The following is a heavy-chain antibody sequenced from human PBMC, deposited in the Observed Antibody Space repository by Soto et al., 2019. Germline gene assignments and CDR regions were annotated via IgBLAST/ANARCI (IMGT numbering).Heavy chain of an antibody. J-gene: IGHJ4*02. CDR2: IYYSGST. CDR1: GGSISSYY. Sequence: SETLSLTCTVSGGSISSYYWSWIRQPPGKGLEWIGYIYYSGSTNYNPSLKSRVTISVDTSKNQFSLKLSSVTAADTAVYYCARRRTERCLHLGSYFDYWGQGTLVTVSS. V-gene: IGHV4-59*01. D-gene: IGHD2-2*01. CDR3: ARRRTERCLHLGSYFDY.